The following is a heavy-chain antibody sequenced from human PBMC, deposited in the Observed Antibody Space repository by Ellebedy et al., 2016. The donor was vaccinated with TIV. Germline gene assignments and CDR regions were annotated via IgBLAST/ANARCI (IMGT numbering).Heavy chain of an antibody. Sequence: SETLSLTCAVSGASISSDYWWTWVRQPPGKGLEWIGSIYYSGSTYYNPSLKSRVTISVDTSKNQFSLKLSSVTAADTAVYYCARGQWLGTTDYWGQGTLVTVSS. J-gene: IGHJ4*02. CDR2: IYYSGST. CDR3: ARGQWLGTTDY. D-gene: IGHD6-19*01. CDR1: GASISSDYW. V-gene: IGHV4-38-2*01.